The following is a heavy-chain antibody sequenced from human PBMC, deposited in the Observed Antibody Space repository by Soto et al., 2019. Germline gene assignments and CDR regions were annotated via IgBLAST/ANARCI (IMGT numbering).Heavy chain of an antibody. Sequence: GGSLRLSCAASGFTFSSYAMHWVRQAPGKGLEWVAVISYDGSNKYYADSVKGRFTISRDNSKNTLYLQMNSLRAEDTAVYYCARVLSSSSGAGYYYGMDVWGQGTTVTVSS. CDR1: GFTFSSYA. CDR3: ARVLSSSSGAGYYYGMDV. D-gene: IGHD6-6*01. J-gene: IGHJ6*02. V-gene: IGHV3-30-3*01. CDR2: ISYDGSNK.